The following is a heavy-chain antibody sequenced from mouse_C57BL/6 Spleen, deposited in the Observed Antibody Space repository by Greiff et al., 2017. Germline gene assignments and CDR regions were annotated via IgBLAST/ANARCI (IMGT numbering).Heavy chain of an antibody. V-gene: IGHV1-77*01. D-gene: IGHD2-2*01. CDR2: IGPGSGST. J-gene: IGHJ2*01. CDR3: ASLGYDRYFDY. Sequence: VQLQQSGAELVKPGASVKISCKASGYTFTDYYINWVNQRPGQGLEWIGKIGPGSGSTYYNEKFKGKATLTADKSSSTAYMQLSSLTSEDSAVYFCASLGYDRYFDYWGQGTTLTVSS. CDR1: GYTFTDYY.